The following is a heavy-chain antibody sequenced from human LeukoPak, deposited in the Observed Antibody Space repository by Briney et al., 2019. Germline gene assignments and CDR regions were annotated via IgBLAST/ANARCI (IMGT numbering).Heavy chain of an antibody. V-gene: IGHV4-4*07. CDR2: IYTSGST. Sequence: SETLSLTCTVSGGSISSYYWSWIRQPAGKGLEWIGRIYTSGSTNYNPSLKSRVTMSVDTSKNQFSLKLSSVTAADTAVCYCARVTRITIFGVERWAFDYWGQGTLSPSPQ. CDR3: ARVTRITIFGVERWAFDY. J-gene: IGHJ4*02. CDR1: GGSISSYY. D-gene: IGHD3-3*01.